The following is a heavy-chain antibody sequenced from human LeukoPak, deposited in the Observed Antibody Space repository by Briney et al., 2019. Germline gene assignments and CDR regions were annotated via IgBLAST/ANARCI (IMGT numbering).Heavy chain of an antibody. J-gene: IGHJ4*02. Sequence: SETLSLTCTVSGGSINSYYWSWIRQPPGKGLEWIGDIYYSGSTNYNPSLKSRVTISVDTSKNQFSLRLSSVTAADTAVYYSARLASGSYGPLTPFDYWGQGTLVTVSS. D-gene: IGHD1-26*01. CDR3: ARLASGSYGPLTPFDY. CDR2: IYYSGST. CDR1: GGSINSYY. V-gene: IGHV4-59*08.